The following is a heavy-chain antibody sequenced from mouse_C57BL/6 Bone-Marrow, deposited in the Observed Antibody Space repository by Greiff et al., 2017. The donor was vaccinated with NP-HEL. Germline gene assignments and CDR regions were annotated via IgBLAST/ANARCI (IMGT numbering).Heavy chain of an antibody. Sequence: VQLQQPGAELVKPGASVKLSCKASGYTFTSYWMQWVKQRPGQGLEWIGEIDPSDSYTNYNQKFKGKATLTVDTSSSPASMQLRSLTSEDSAVYDCARGGTGTRRYAMDYWGQGTSVTVSS. D-gene: IGHD4-1*01. CDR1: GYTFTSYW. CDR3: ARGGTGTRRYAMDY. V-gene: IGHV1-50*01. J-gene: IGHJ4*01. CDR2: IDPSDSYT.